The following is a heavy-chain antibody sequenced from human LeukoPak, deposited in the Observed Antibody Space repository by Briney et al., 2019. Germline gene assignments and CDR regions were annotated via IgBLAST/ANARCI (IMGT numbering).Heavy chain of an antibody. CDR2: ISYSGST. V-gene: IGHV4-61*03. CDR3: ARHSAGTTKDY. J-gene: IGHJ4*02. D-gene: IGHD1-1*01. CDR1: GGSISSSSYY. Sequence: SETLSLTCTVSGGSISSSSYYWSWIRQPPGKGLEWIGYISYSGSTNYNPSLKSRVTISVDTSKNHLSLNLTSVTAADTAVYYCARHSAGTTKDYWGQGTLVTVSS.